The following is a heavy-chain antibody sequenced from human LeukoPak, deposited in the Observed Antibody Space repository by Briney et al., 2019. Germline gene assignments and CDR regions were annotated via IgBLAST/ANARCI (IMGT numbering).Heavy chain of an antibody. CDR3: AKRGVVIRVILVGFHKEAYYFDS. CDR1: GFTISDHY. Sequence: GGSLRLSCAASGFTISDHYMDWVRQAPGKGLEWVAGISDSGGRTNYADSVKGRFTISRDNPKNTLYLQMNSLRAEDTAVHFCAKRGVVIRVILVGFHKEAYYFDSWGQGALVTVSS. CDR2: ISDSGGRT. V-gene: IGHV3-23*01. D-gene: IGHD3-22*01. J-gene: IGHJ4*02.